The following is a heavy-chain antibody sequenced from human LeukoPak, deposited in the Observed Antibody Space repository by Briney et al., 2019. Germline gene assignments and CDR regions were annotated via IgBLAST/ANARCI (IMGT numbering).Heavy chain of an antibody. J-gene: IGHJ4*02. V-gene: IGHV3-33*01. CDR3: ARGIVGATGSYYFDY. Sequence: GRSLRLSCAASGFTFSSYGMHWVRQAPGKGLEWVAVIWYDGSNKYYADSVKGRFTISRDNSKNTLYLQMNSLRAEDTAVYCCARGIVGATGSYYFDYWGQGTLVTVSS. CDR2: IWYDGSNK. D-gene: IGHD1-26*01. CDR1: GFTFSSYG.